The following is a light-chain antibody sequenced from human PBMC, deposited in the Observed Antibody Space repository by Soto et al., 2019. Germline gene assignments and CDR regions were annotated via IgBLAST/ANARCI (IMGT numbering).Light chain of an antibody. CDR2: RAD. Sequence: QAVVTQPPSVSGTPGQTVSISCSGRSSNIGSNYVYWYQQLPGTAPRLLMYRADQRPSGVPDRFSGSKSGTSASLAIGGLRSEDEADYYCAAWDDTLSGLVFGGGTKVTVL. CDR1: SSNIGSNY. J-gene: IGLJ2*01. CDR3: AAWDDTLSGLV. V-gene: IGLV1-47*01.